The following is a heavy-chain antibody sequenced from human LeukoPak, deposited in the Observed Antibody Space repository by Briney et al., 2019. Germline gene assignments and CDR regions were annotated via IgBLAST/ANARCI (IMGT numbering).Heavy chain of an antibody. CDR2: IIPIFGTA. D-gene: IGHD1-20*01. CDR1: GGTFSSYA. V-gene: IGHV1-69*13. Sequence: SVKVSCKASGGTFSSYAISWVRQAPGRGLEWMGGIIPIFGTANYAQKFQGRVTITADESTSTAYMELSSLRSEDTAVYYCASNVPGARSITGTTDAFDIWGQGTMVTVSS. CDR3: ASNVPGARSITGTTDAFDI. J-gene: IGHJ3*02.